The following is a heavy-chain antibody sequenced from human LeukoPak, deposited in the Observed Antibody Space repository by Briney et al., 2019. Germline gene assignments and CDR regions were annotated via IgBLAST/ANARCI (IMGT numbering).Heavy chain of an antibody. J-gene: IGHJ6*02. CDR1: GGSFSDYF. Sequence: PSETLSLTCAVYGGSFSDYFWGWIRQPPGKGLEWIGEINHSGRTYYNPSLKSRVTISVDTSKNQFSLNLSSVTAADTAVYYCARDVVVVPVAVHYGMDVWGQGTTVTVSS. D-gene: IGHD2-2*01. CDR2: INHSGRT. V-gene: IGHV4-34*01. CDR3: ARDVVVVPVAVHYGMDV.